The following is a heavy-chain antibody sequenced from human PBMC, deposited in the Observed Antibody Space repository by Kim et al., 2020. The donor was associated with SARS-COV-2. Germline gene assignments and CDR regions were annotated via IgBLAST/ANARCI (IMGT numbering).Heavy chain of an antibody. CDR2: IYHSGST. CDR3: ARARPHYYGSGSYYG. D-gene: IGHD3-10*01. CDR1: GGSISSSNW. Sequence: SETLSLTCAVSGGSISSSNWWSWVRQPPGKGLEWIGEIYHSGSTNYNPSLKSRVTISVDKSKNQFSLKLSSVTAADTAVYYCARARPHYYGSGSYYGWGQGTLVTVSS. V-gene: IGHV4-4*02. J-gene: IGHJ4*02.